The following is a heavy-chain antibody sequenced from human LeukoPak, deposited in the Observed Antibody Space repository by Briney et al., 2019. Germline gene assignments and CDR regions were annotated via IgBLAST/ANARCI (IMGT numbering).Heavy chain of an antibody. CDR3: ASGLY. CDR2: IKQDGSEK. J-gene: IGHJ4*02. Sequence: SGGSLRLSCAASGFTFSNSCMNWVRQAPGKGLEWVADIKQDGSEKDYIDSVKGRFTISRDNAKNSLYLQMNSLRAEDTAVYYCASGLYWGQGTLVTLSP. V-gene: IGHV3-7*01. CDR1: GFTFSNSC.